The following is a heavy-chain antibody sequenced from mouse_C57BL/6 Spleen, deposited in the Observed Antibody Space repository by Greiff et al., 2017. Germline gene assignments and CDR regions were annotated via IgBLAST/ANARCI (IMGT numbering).Heavy chain of an antibody. Sequence: EVKLVESGAGLVKPGGSLKLSCAASGFTFSSYAMSWVRQTPEKRLEWVAYISSGGDYIYYADTVKGRFTISRDNARNTLYLQMSSLKSEDTAMYYCTRGDYNCAMDFWGQGTSVTVSS. V-gene: IGHV5-9-1*02. CDR2: ISSGGDYI. CDR3: TRGDYNCAMDF. J-gene: IGHJ4*01. D-gene: IGHD2-12*01. CDR1: GFTFSSYA.